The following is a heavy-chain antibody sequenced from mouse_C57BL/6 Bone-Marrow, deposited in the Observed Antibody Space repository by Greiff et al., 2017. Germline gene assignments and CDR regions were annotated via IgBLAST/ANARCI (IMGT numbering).Heavy chain of an antibody. V-gene: IGHV5-2*01. Sequence: DVMLVESGGGLVQAGESLKLSCESNEYEFPSHDMSWVRKTPEKRLELVAAINSDGGSTYYPDTMERRFIISRDNTKKTLYLQMSSLRSEDTALYYCARPDGNSILDYWGQGTTLTVSS. D-gene: IGHD2-1*01. J-gene: IGHJ2*01. CDR2: INSDGGST. CDR3: ARPDGNSILDY. CDR1: EYEFPSHD.